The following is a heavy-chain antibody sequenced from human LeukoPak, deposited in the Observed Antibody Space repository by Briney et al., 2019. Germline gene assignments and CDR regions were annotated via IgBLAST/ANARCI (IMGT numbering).Heavy chain of an antibody. CDR2: INHSGST. J-gene: IGHJ4*02. CDR1: GGSFSGYY. V-gene: IGHV4-34*01. D-gene: IGHD5-12*01. CDR3: ARHRVARLEH. Sequence: SETLSLTCAVYGGSFSGYYWSWIRQPPGKGLEWIGEINHSGSTNYNPSHKSRVTISVDTSKNQFSLKLSSVTAADTAVYYCARHRVARLEHWGQGTLVTVSS.